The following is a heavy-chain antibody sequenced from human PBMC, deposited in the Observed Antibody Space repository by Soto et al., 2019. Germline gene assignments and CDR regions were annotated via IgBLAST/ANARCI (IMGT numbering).Heavy chain of an antibody. J-gene: IGHJ5*02. CDR3: ARDVEWVNGEYYDYVLGSYHQDRPGGTTYGWFDP. D-gene: IGHD3-16*02. Sequence: ASVKVSCKASGYTFTSYAMHWVRQAPGQRLEWMGWINAGNGNTKYSQKFQGRVTITRDTSASTAYMELSSLRSEDTAVYYCARDVEWVNGEYYDYVLGSYHQDRPGGTTYGWFDPWGQGTLVTVSS. V-gene: IGHV1-3*01. CDR2: INAGNGNT. CDR1: GYTFTSYA.